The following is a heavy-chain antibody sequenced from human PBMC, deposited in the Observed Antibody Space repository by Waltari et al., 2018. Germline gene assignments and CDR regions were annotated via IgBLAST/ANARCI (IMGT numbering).Heavy chain of an antibody. CDR2: INHSGST. V-gene: IGHV4-34*01. D-gene: IGHD3-10*01. CDR1: GGSFSGYY. Sequence: QVQLQQWGAGLLKPSETLSLPCAVYGGSFSGYYWSWIRQPPGKGLEWIGEINHSGSTNYNPSLKSRVTISVDTSKNQFSLKLSSVTAADTAVYYCARERFGDLGGDYWGQGTLVTVSS. J-gene: IGHJ4*02. CDR3: ARERFGDLGGDY.